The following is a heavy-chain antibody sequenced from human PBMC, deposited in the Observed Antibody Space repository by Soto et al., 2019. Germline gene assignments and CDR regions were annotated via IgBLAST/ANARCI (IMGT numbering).Heavy chain of an antibody. V-gene: IGHV4-59*01. CDR2: IYYSGST. CDR3: ARFRYNWNPKYFDY. D-gene: IGHD1-20*01. CDR1: GGSISSYY. Sequence: SETLSLTCTVSGGSISSYYWSWIRQPPGKGLEWIGYIYYSGSTNYNPSLKSRVTISVDTSKNQFSLKLSSVTAADTAVYYCARFRYNWNPKYFDYWGQGTLVTVSS. J-gene: IGHJ4*02.